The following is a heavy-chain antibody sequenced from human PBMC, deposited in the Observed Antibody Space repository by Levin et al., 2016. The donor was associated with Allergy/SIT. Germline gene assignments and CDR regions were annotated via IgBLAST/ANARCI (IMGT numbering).Heavy chain of an antibody. J-gene: IGHJ4*02. CDR3: ARGRTTSIGRLDY. V-gene: IGHV4-30-2*01. Sequence: SETLSLTCAVSGDSISSGGYSWSWIRQPPGKGLEWIGYIYHSGSTYYNPSLKSRVTISVDKSKNQFSLKLSSVTAADTAVYYCARGRTTSIGRLDYWGQGTLVTVSS. D-gene: IGHD4-11*01. CDR2: IYHSGST. CDR1: GDSISSGGYS.